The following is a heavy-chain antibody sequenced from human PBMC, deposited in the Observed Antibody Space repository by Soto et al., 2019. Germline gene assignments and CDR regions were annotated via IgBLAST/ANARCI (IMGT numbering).Heavy chain of an antibody. CDR3: AGADGSGIRGLDP. Sequence: ASETLSLTCAVYGGSFSGYYWSWIRQPPGKGLEWIGEINHSGSTNYNPSLKSRVTISVDTSKNQFSLKLSSVTAADTAAYYCAGADGSGIRGLDPGGQGTLVTVSS. J-gene: IGHJ5*02. CDR2: INHSGST. CDR1: GGSFSGYY. V-gene: IGHV4-34*01. D-gene: IGHD3-10*01.